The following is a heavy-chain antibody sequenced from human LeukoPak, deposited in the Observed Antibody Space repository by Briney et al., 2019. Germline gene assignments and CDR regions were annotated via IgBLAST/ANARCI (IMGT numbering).Heavy chain of an antibody. Sequence: AGGSLRLSCAASGFTFSSYWMSWVRQAPGKGLEWVANIKQDGSEKYYVDSVKGRFTISRDNAKNSLYLQMNSLRAEDTALYYCARGLDSSGRYYFDYWGQGTLVTVSS. V-gene: IGHV3-7*03. J-gene: IGHJ4*02. CDR1: GFTFSSYW. CDR3: ARGLDSSGRYYFDY. D-gene: IGHD6-19*01. CDR2: IKQDGSEK.